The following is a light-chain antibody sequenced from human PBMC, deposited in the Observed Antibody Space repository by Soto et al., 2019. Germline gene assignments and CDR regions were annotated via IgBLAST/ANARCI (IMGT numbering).Light chain of an antibody. Sequence: QSVLTEPASVSGYLGPAITISCTGTSRDVGGYNYVSCYQQQPGKAPKLMIYEVSDRPSGVSNRFSGSKSGNTASLTISWLQAEDEADYYCSSYTSSSTLVFGTGTKGTVL. J-gene: IGLJ1*01. CDR1: SRDVGGYNY. CDR2: EVS. CDR3: SSYTSSSTLV. V-gene: IGLV2-14*01.